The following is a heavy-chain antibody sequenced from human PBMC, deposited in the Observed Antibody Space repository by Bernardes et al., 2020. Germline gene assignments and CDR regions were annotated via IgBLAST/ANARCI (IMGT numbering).Heavy chain of an antibody. CDR2: ISGSSSYI. V-gene: IGHV3-21*01. Sequence: GSLRLSCTASGFTFSNSIMNWVRQAPGKGLEWVSYISGSSSYIYYADSVKGRFTISRDNAKNSLYLQMNSLKAEDTAVYYCARLEGSGAFDIWGQGTMVTVSS. J-gene: IGHJ3*02. CDR3: ARLEGSGAFDI. CDR1: GFTFSNSI.